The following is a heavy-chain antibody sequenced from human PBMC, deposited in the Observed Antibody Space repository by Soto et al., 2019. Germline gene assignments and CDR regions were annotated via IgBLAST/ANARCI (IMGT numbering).Heavy chain of an antibody. J-gene: IGHJ4*02. CDR2: INHSGST. CDR3: ARDKITGLFDY. V-gene: IGHV4-34*01. CDR1: GGSFSGYY. D-gene: IGHD2-8*02. Sequence: SETLSLTCAVYGGSFSGYYWTWIRQPPWTGLEWIGEINHSGSTNYNPSLKSRVTISVDTSKNQFSLQLISVTAADTAVYYCARDKITGLFDYWGQGTLVT.